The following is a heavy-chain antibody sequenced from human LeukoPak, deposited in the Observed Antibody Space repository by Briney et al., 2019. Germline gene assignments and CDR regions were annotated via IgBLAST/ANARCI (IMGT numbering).Heavy chain of an antibody. V-gene: IGHV3-30-3*01. CDR3: ARDYWWNYDY. CDR1: GFTFSDYA. J-gene: IGHJ4*02. Sequence: GGSLRLTCAASGFTFSDYAMHWVRQAPGKGLEWVAVISKDGSDKYYPGSVRGRFTISRDNSKNTIYLQMDSLRAEDTAIYYCARDYWWNYDYWGQGTLVTVSS. CDR2: ISKDGSDK. D-gene: IGHD1-7*01.